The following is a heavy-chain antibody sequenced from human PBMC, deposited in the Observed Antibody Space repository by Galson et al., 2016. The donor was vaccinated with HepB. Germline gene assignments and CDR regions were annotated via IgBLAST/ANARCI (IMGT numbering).Heavy chain of an antibody. J-gene: IGHJ4*02. CDR2: ISRTSQTI. V-gene: IGHV3-48*01. CDR1: GFSFSSYS. Sequence: SLRLSCAVSGFSFSSYSMNWVRQAPGRGLEWVSYISRTSQTIYYADSVKGRFTISRDNAKNSLYLQMDSLRGEDTARYYCARINGGSYFGLDYWGQGTLVTVSS. CDR3: ARINGGSYFGLDY. D-gene: IGHD1-26*01.